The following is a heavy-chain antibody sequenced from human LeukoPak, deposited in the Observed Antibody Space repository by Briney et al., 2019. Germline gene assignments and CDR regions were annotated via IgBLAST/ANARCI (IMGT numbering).Heavy chain of an antibody. J-gene: IGHJ4*02. CDR1: GFTVSSNY. CDR3: ARSPSIAAADY. CDR2: IYSGGST. V-gene: IGHV3-53*01. D-gene: IGHD6-13*01. Sequence: GGSLRLSCAASGFTVSSNYMSWVRQAPGKGLEWASVIYSGGSTYYADSVKGRFTISRDNSKNTLYLQMNSLRAEDTAVYYCARSPSIAAADYWGQGTLVTVSS.